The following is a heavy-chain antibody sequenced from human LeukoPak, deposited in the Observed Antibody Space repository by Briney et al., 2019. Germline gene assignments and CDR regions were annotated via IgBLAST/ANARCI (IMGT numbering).Heavy chain of an antibody. Sequence: PGGSLRLSCAASGFTFSRYAMHWVRQAPGKGLEWVSSISSSSSYIYYADSVKGRFTISRDNSKNTLYLEMNSLRAEDTAVYYCAKDIGSYYDYWGQGILVTVSS. D-gene: IGHD3-10*01. CDR1: GFTFSRYA. J-gene: IGHJ4*02. V-gene: IGHV3-21*01. CDR2: ISSSSSYI. CDR3: AKDIGSYYDY.